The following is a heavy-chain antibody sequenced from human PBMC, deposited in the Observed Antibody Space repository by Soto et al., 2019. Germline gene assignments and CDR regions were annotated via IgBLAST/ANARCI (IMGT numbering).Heavy chain of an antibody. D-gene: IGHD3-10*01. CDR1: GFSVSSNY. CDR2: LYSGGAT. Sequence: EVRLVESGGGLVQPGGSLRLSCAASGFSVSSNYMTWVRQAPGKGLEWVSLLYSGGATHYAASVKGRFTFSSDSSQNALFLQMNSLRIEDTATYYGVRGRDGSERHWGQGTKFTVSS. V-gene: IGHV3-53*04. J-gene: IGHJ4*02. CDR3: VRGRDGSERH.